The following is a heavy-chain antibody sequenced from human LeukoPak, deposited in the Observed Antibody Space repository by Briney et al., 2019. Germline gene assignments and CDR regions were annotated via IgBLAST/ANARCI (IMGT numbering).Heavy chain of an antibody. V-gene: IGHV3-30*04. D-gene: IGHD3-10*01. CDR1: GFTFSSYA. CDR3: AREEETYYGSGIRYFDY. Sequence: PGGSLRLSCAASGFTFSSYAMHWVRQAPGKGLEWVAVISYDGSNKYYADSVKGRFTISRDNSKNTLYLQMNSLRAEDTAVYYCAREEETYYGSGIRYFDYWGQGTLVTVSP. J-gene: IGHJ4*02. CDR2: ISYDGSNK.